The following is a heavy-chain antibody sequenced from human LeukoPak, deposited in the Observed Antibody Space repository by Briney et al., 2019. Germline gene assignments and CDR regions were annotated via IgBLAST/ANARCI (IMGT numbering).Heavy chain of an antibody. CDR3: ARDSSSLYNWFDP. Sequence: ASVKVSCKASGYTFTSYAMNWVRQAPGQGLEWMGWINPNSGGTNYAQKFQGRVTMTRDTSISTAYMELSRLRSDDTAVYYCARDSSSLYNWFDPWGQGTLVTVSS. D-gene: IGHD6-13*01. CDR2: INPNSGGT. J-gene: IGHJ5*02. CDR1: GYTFTSYA. V-gene: IGHV1-2*02.